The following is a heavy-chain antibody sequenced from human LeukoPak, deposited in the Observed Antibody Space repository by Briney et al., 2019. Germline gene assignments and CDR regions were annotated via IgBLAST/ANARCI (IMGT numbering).Heavy chain of an antibody. J-gene: IGHJ6*03. V-gene: IGHV4-30-4*02. Sequence: SETLSLTCTVSGGSISSGDYYWSWIRQPPGKGLEWIGYIYYSGSTYYNPSLKSRVTISVDTSKNQFSLKLSSVTAADTAVYYCARGPYGDYGYYYYYMDVWGKGTTVTVSS. CDR2: IYYSGST. CDR3: ARGPYGDYGYYYYYMDV. CDR1: GGSISSGDYY. D-gene: IGHD4-17*01.